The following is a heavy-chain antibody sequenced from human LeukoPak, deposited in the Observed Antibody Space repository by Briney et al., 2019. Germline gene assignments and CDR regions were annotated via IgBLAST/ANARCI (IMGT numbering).Heavy chain of an antibody. J-gene: IGHJ4*02. CDR1: GYTFTSYT. Sequence: ASVKVSCKASGYTFTSYTMHWVRQAPGQRLEWMGWINAGNGNTKYSQKFKGRVTITRDTSASTAYMELSSLRSEDTAVYYCAKASMIVVVITPLDYWGQGTLVTVSS. D-gene: IGHD3-22*01. CDR2: INAGNGNT. CDR3: AKASMIVVVITPLDY. V-gene: IGHV1-3*01.